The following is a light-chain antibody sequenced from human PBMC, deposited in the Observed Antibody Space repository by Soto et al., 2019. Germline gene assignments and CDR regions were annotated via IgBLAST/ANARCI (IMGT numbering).Light chain of an antibody. J-gene: IGKJ3*01. CDR3: QQRSNWTLT. CDR2: AAS. Sequence: EIVLTQSPATLSLSPGERATLSCRASQNISVYLAWYRQKPGQDPRLLIYAASSRATGIPARFSGSGSGTDFNLTISRLETEDFAVYECQQRSNWTLTFGPGTKVDIK. CDR1: QNISVY. V-gene: IGKV3-11*01.